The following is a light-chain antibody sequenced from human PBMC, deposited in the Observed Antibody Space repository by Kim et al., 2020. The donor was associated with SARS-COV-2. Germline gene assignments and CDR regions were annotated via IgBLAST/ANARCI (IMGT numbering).Light chain of an antibody. V-gene: IGLV2-14*03. CDR3: SSFTTSSTYV. Sequence: QSVLTQPASVSGSPGQSITISCTGTSSDIGAYNFVSWYQQHPGKAPKLMIYVVTKRPSGVSNRFSASKSGNTASLTISGLQTADEADYYCSSFTTSSTYVFRTGTKVTVL. CDR2: VVT. CDR1: SSDIGAYNF. J-gene: IGLJ1*01.